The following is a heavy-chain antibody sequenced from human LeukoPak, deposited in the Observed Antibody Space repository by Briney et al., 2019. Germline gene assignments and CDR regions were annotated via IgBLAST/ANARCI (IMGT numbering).Heavy chain of an antibody. D-gene: IGHD6-13*01. Sequence: GGSLRLSCAASGTYWMHWVRQAPGKGLVWVSHINSDGSWTGYADSVKGRFTISRDDAKNSLYLQMNSLRAEDTAVYYCARARDSSWDYWGQGTLVTVSS. CDR3: ARARDSSWDY. CDR1: GTYW. V-gene: IGHV3-74*01. CDR2: INSDGSWT. J-gene: IGHJ4*02.